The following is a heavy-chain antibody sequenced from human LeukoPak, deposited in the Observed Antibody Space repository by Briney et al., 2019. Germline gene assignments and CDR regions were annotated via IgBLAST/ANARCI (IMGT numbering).Heavy chain of an antibody. Sequence: PSETLSLTCTVSGGSISSYYWSWIRQPAGKGLEWIGRIYTSGSTNYNPSLKSRVTMSVDTSKNQFSQKLSSVTAADTAVYYCARDSEGNRGRSFDYWGQGTLATVSS. CDR1: GGSISSYY. CDR3: ARDSEGNRGRSFDY. J-gene: IGHJ4*02. D-gene: IGHD3-10*01. CDR2: IYTSGST. V-gene: IGHV4-4*07.